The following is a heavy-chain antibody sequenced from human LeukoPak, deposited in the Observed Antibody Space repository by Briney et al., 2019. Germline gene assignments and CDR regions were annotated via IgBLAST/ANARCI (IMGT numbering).Heavy chain of an antibody. J-gene: IGHJ4*02. CDR2: ISGSGGST. D-gene: IGHD3-22*01. Sequence: GGSLRLSCAASGFTFSSYAMSWVRQAPGKGLEWVSAISGSGGSTYYADSVKGRFTISRDNSKNTLYLQMNSLRAEDTAVYYCAKDDYYDSSGYYWNGGYWGRGTLVTVSS. CDR3: AKDDYYDSSGYYWNGGY. V-gene: IGHV3-23*01. CDR1: GFTFSSYA.